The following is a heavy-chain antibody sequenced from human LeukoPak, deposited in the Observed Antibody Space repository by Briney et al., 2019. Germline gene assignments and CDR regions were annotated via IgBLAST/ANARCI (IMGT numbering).Heavy chain of an antibody. Sequence: PGGSLRLSCAATGFAFSNYSMNWVRQAPGKGLEWVSSISSRNSFIYYADSVKGRFTVSRDNAKNSLYLQMNNLRDDDTAVYFCARVTRLLYPFFDYGGQGTLVTVSS. D-gene: IGHD3-3*01. J-gene: IGHJ4*02. V-gene: IGHV3-21*01. CDR1: GFAFSNYS. CDR2: ISSRNSFI. CDR3: ARVTRLLYPFFDY.